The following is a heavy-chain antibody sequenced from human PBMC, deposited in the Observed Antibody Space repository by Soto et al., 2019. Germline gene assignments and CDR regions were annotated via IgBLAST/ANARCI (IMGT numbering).Heavy chain of an antibody. CDR3: ARGLWRHKNWFDP. CDR1: GGSFSGYY. Sequence: QVQLQQWGAGLLKPSETLSLTCAVYGGSFSGYYWSWIRQPPGKGLEWIGEINHSGSTNYNPSLKTRVNISVDTSKNQFSLKLSSVTAADTAVYYCARGLWRHKNWFDPWGQGTLVTVSS. V-gene: IGHV4-34*01. D-gene: IGHD3-10*01. CDR2: INHSGST. J-gene: IGHJ5*02.